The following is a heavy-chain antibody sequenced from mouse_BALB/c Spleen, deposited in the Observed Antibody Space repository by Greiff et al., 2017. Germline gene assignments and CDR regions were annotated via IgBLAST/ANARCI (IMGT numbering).Heavy chain of an antibody. CDR2: IDPANGNT. D-gene: IGHD1-1*01. CDR3: ARTVVATPLAY. CDR1: GFNIKDTY. V-gene: IGHV14-3*02. Sequence: VQLQQSGAELVKPGASVKLSCTASGFNIKDTYMHWVKQRPEQGLEWIGRIDPANGNTKYDPKFQGKATITADTSSNTAYLQLSSLTSEDTAVYYCARTVVATPLAYWGQGTTLTVSS. J-gene: IGHJ2*01.